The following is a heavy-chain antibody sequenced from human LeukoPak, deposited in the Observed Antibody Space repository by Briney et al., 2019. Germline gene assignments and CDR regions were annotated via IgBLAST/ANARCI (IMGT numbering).Heavy chain of an antibody. CDR1: GYTFTGYY. J-gene: IGHJ4*02. CDR2: INPNSGGT. Sequence: ASVKVSCKASGYTFTGYYMHWVRQAPGQGLEWMGRINPNSGGTNYPQTFQGRVTMTTDTSISTAYMELSRLRSDATAVYYCARVPEWFGELLEHFDYWGQGTLVTVSS. D-gene: IGHD3-10*01. CDR3: ARVPEWFGELLEHFDY. V-gene: IGHV1-2*06.